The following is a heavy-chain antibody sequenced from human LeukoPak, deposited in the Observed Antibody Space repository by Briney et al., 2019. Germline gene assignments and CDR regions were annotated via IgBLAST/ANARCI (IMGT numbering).Heavy chain of an antibody. V-gene: IGHV3-30*18. Sequence: GGSLRLSCAASGFTFSSYGMHWVRQAPGKGLEWVAVISYDGSNKYYADSVKGRFTISRDNSKNTLYLQMDSLRAEDTAVYYCAKDVGVWFGELAHWGQGTLVTVSS. CDR3: AKDVGVWFGELAH. J-gene: IGHJ4*02. CDR1: GFTFSSYG. D-gene: IGHD3-10*01. CDR2: ISYDGSNK.